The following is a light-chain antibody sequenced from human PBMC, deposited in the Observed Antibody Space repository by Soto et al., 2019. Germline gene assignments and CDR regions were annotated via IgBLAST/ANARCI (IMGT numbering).Light chain of an antibody. J-gene: IGKJ1*01. V-gene: IGKV3-11*01. CDR2: DAS. Sequence: EIFLTQSPDTLSLSPGERATLSCRASQSVTNYMAWYQQRPGQAPRLLIYDASNRATGVPARFSGSGSGTDFTLTISDLEPADFGLYYCQQRLNWPPGFGQGTKVDIK. CDR1: QSVTNY. CDR3: QQRLNWPPG.